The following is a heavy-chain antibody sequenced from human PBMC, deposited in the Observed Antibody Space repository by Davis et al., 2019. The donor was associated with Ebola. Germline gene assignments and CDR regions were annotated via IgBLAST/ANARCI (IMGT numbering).Heavy chain of an antibody. J-gene: IGHJ6*04. CDR2: ISYDGSNK. CDR3: AKEQIAAAGYYYYYGMDV. D-gene: IGHD6-13*01. Sequence: GGSLRLSCAASGFTFSSYGMHWVRQAPGKGLEWVAVISYDGSNKYYADSVKGRFTISRDNSKNTLYLQMNSLRAEDTAVYYCAKEQIAAAGYYYYYGMDVWGKGTTVTVSS. CDR1: GFTFSSYG. V-gene: IGHV3-30*18.